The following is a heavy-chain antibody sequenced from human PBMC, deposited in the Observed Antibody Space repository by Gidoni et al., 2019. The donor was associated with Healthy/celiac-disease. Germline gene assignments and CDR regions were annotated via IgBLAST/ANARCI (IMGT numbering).Heavy chain of an antibody. V-gene: IGHV4-61*02. D-gene: IGHD6-6*01. J-gene: IGHJ6*02. CDR2: IYTSGST. CDR1: GGSISSGSYY. CDR3: ARDSLAYYYYGMDV. Sequence: QVQLQESGPGLVKPSQTLSLTCTVSGGSISSGSYYWSWIRQPAGKGLEWIGRIYTSGSTNYNPSLKSRVTISVDTSKNQFSLKLSSVTAADTAVYYCARDSLAYYYYGMDVWGQGTTVTVSS.